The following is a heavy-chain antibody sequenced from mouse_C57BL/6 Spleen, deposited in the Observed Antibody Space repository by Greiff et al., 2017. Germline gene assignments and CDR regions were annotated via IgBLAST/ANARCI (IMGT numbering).Heavy chain of an antibody. Sequence: EVQLQQSGPELVKPGASVQLSCKASGYTFTDYNMHWVKQSHGKRLEWIGYINPNNGGTSYNQKFKGKATLTVNKSSSTAYMELRSLTSEDSAVYYCARRNGGYYKDFDYWGQGTTLTVSS. CDR2: INPNNGGT. J-gene: IGHJ2*01. CDR1: GYTFTDYN. CDR3: ARRNGGYYKDFDY. D-gene: IGHD2-3*01. V-gene: IGHV1-22*01.